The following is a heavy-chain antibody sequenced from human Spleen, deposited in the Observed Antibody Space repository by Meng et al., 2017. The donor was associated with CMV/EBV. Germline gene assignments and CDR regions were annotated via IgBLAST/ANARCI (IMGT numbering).Heavy chain of an antibody. CDR1: GFTFDDYA. J-gene: IGHJ4*02. V-gene: IGHV3-9*01. D-gene: IGHD6-13*01. Sequence: GGSLRLSCAASGFTFDDYAMHWVRQAPGKGLEWVSGISWNSGSIDYADSVKGRFTISRDNAKNSLYLQMNSLRAEDTALYYCAKGPYSSSWPFFDYWGQGALVTVS. CDR3: AKGPYSSSWPFFDY. CDR2: ISWNSGSI.